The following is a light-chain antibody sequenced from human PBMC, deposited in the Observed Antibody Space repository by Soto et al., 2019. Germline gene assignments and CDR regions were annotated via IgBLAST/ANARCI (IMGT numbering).Light chain of an antibody. CDR2: TAS. CDR1: QGISRW. V-gene: IGKV1-12*01. J-gene: IGKJ3*01. CDR3: QQANSFPFT. Sequence: IQMTQSPSSVSASVGDRVTITCRASQGISRWLAWYQQKPGKAPKLLIYTASKLQSGVPSRFSGSGSRADFTLTISSLQPEDFATYYCQQANSFPFTFGPGTKVDIK.